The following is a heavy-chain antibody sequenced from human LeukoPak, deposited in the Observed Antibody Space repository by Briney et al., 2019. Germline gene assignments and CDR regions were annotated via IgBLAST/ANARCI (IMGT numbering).Heavy chain of an antibody. J-gene: IGHJ3*01. Sequence: GGSLRLCCVASGFTFSSHFMNWVSQAPGKGLEWVSSITSSGSSIYSADSLKGRFTISRDNAKNTLYLQINSLRPEDTAVYYCSRERYSRASHDALDLWGQGTMVTVSS. CDR1: GFTFSSHF. CDR2: ITSSGSSI. D-gene: IGHD6-13*01. CDR3: SRERYSRASHDALDL. V-gene: IGHV3-21*01.